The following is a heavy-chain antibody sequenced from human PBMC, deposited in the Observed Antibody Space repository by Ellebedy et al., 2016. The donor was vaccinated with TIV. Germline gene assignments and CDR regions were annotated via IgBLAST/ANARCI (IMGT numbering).Heavy chain of an antibody. Sequence: PGGSLRLSCAASGFTFSSYGMNWVRQAPGKGLEWVSYIDTSSTDMYYADAVEGRFTVSRDNARNSLYLQMNSRRAEDTAVYYCVRDGSSSTWPHYYYFYGMDVWGQGTTVSVSS. CDR3: VRDGSSSTWPHYYYFYGMDV. V-gene: IGHV3-21*03. CDR2: IDTSSTDM. CDR1: GFTFSSYG. J-gene: IGHJ6*02. D-gene: IGHD5/OR15-5a*01.